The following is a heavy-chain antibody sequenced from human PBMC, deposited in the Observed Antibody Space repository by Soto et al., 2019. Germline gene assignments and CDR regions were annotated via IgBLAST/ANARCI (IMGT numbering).Heavy chain of an antibody. CDR1: GDSVSDNSAA. CDR2: TYYRSKWYS. J-gene: IGHJ4*02. CDR3: ARDGYSSSYDFDY. Sequence: PSQTLSLTCAISGDSVSDNSAAWNWIRQSPSRGLEWLGRTYYRSKWYSDYAVSVKSRITIKPDTSKNQFSLQLNFVTPEDSAVYYCARDGYSSSYDFDYWGQGILVTVS. V-gene: IGHV6-1*01. D-gene: IGHD6-6*01.